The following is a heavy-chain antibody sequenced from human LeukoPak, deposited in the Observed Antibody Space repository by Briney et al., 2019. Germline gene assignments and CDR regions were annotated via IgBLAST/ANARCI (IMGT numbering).Heavy chain of an antibody. CDR2: ISAYNGNT. V-gene: IGHV1-18*01. CDR3: ARAPGYCSSTSCSKYYYYYYMDV. CDR1: GYTFTSYG. Sequence: ASVKVSCKASGYTFTSYGISWVRQAPGQGLEWMGWISAYNGNTNYAQKLQGRVTMTTDTSTSTAYMELRSLRSDDTAVYYCARAPGYCSSTSCSKYYYYYYMDVWSKGTTVTVSS. D-gene: IGHD2-2*01. J-gene: IGHJ6*03.